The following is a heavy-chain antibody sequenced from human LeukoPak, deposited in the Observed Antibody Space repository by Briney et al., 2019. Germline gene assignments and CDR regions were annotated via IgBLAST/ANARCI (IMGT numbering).Heavy chain of an antibody. CDR2: VSNSGSSI. J-gene: IGHJ4*02. CDR3: ARQQGFVAVAGDFDY. CDR1: GFTFSDEY. V-gene: IGHV3-11*01. Sequence: PGGSLRLSCAASGFTFSDEYMSWIRQAPGKGLEWISCVSNSGSSIYYADSVKGRFSISRDNVKNSLYLQMNSLRVEDTAVYYCARQQGFVAVAGDFDYWGQGTLVTVSS. D-gene: IGHD6-19*01.